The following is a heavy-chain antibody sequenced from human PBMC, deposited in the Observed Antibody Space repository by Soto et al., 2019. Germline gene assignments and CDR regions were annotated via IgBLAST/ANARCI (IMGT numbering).Heavy chain of an antibody. Sequence: PSETLSLTCAVYGGSFSGYYWSWIRQPPGKGLEWIGEINHSGSTNHNPSLKSRVTISVDTSKDQFSLKLSSVTAADTAVYYCARGVSVAAAAYYYYGMDVWGQGTTVTVSS. CDR2: INHSGST. J-gene: IGHJ6*02. CDR3: ARGVSVAAAAYYYYGMDV. CDR1: GGSFSGYY. V-gene: IGHV4-34*01. D-gene: IGHD6-13*01.